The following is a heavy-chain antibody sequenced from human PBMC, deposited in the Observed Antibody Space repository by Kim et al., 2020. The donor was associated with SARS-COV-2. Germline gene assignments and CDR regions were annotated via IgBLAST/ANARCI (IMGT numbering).Heavy chain of an antibody. CDR3: VTDGDFGKFDY. D-gene: IGHD2-21*02. Sequence: KYGDAVQGRCTISRDNARNSLYLQMNSLTAEDTAVYYCVTDGDFGKFDYWGQGTLVTVSS. V-gene: IGHV3-7*01. J-gene: IGHJ4*02.